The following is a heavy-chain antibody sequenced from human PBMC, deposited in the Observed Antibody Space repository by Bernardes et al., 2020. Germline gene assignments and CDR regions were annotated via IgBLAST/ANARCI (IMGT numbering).Heavy chain of an antibody. J-gene: IGHJ5*02. D-gene: IGHD4-17*01. CDR1: GGSISSYY. CDR3: ARDERAGYGDYANWFDP. Sequence: SEPLSLTCTVSGGSISSYYWSWIRQPPGKGLEWIGYIYYSGSTNYNPSLKSRVTISVDTSKNQFSLKLSSVTAADTAVYYCARDERAGYGDYANWFDPWGQGTLVTVSS. CDR2: IYYSGST. V-gene: IGHV4-59*01.